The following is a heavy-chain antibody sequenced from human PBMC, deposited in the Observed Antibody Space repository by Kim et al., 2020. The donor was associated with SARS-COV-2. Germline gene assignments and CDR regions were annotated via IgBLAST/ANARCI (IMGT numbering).Heavy chain of an antibody. D-gene: IGHD6-19*01. Sequence: GGSLRLSCAASGFTLSGSTVHWVRQASGKGLEWVGRIRSKANSYATAYAASVKNRFTISRDDSKNTAYLQMNSLKTEDTAVYYCTRVNPIAGGWYDAFDISGQGTMAAVSS. CDR3: TRVNPIAGGWYDAFDI. V-gene: IGHV3-73*01. CDR2: IRSKANSYAT. CDR1: GFTLSGST. J-gene: IGHJ3*02.